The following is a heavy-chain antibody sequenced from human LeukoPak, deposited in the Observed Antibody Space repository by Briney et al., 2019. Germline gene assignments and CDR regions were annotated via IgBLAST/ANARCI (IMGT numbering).Heavy chain of an antibody. V-gene: IGHV3-74*01. D-gene: IGHD3-22*01. CDR1: GFTFSAYW. CDR2: INNDGSNT. CDR3: ATSKYYYDSSGYFDY. Sequence: GGSLRLSCGASGFTFSAYWMHWVRQVPGKRPEWVSRINNDGSNTIYTDSVKGRFTISRDNAKNTLSLQMNGLRAEDSAVYYCATSKYYYDSSGYFDYWGQGTLVTVSS. J-gene: IGHJ4*02.